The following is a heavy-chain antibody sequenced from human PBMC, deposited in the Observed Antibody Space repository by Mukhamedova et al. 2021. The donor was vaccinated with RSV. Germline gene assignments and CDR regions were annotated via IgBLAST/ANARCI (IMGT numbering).Heavy chain of an antibody. D-gene: IGHD5-18*01. CDR2: INHSGST. Sequence: GEINHSGSTNYNPSLKSRVTISVDTSKNQFSLKLSSVTAADTAVYYCARGRRIQLWFRAFDIWGQGTMVTVSS. CDR3: ARGRRIQLWFRAFDI. V-gene: IGHV4-34*01. J-gene: IGHJ3*02.